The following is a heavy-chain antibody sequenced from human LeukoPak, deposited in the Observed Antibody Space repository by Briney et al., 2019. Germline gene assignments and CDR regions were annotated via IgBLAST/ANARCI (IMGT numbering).Heavy chain of an antibody. Sequence: QSGGSLRLSCAASRFTFSSYAMSWVRQAPGKGLEWVAFIRFDESRDFYADSVKGRFTVSRDNSKSTLYLEMNSLRAEDTAMYFCVKALVTTLAHTYQCDYWGQGTLVTVSS. CDR3: VKALVTTLAHTYQCDY. V-gene: IGHV3-30*02. CDR1: RFTFSSYA. J-gene: IGHJ4*02. D-gene: IGHD4-23*01. CDR2: IRFDESRD.